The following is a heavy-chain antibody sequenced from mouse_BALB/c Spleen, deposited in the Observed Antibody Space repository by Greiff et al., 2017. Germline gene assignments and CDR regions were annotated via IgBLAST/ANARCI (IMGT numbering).Heavy chain of an antibody. CDR3: ARDEHYGNYPSWCAY. CDR2: IRNKANGYTT. CDR1: GFTFTDYY. J-gene: IGHJ3*01. V-gene: IGHV7-3*02. D-gene: IGHD2-1*01. Sequence: EVNVVESGGGLVQPGGSLRLSCATSGFTFTDYYMSWVRQPPGKALEWLGFIRNKANGYTTEYSASVKGRFTISRDNSQSILYLQMNTLRAEDSATYYCARDEHYGNYPSWCAYWGQGTLVTVSA.